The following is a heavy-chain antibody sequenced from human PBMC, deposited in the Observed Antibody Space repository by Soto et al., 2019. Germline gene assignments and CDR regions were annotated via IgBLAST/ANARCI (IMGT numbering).Heavy chain of an antibody. D-gene: IGHD6-6*01. CDR1: GYTFTGYY. J-gene: IGHJ6*02. V-gene: IGHV1-2*04. CDR3: ARDGSSLHTYYYYGMDV. CDR2: INPNSGGT. Sequence: ASVKVSCKASGYTFTGYYMHWVRQAPGQGLEWMGWINPNSGGTNYAQKFQGWVTVTRDTSISTAYMELSRLRSDDTAVYYCARDGSSLHTYYYYGMDVWGQGTTVTVSS.